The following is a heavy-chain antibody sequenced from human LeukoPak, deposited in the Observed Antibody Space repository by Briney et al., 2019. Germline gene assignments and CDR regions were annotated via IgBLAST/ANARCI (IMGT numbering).Heavy chain of an antibody. CDR1: GGSISSYY. Sequence: SETLSLTCTVSGGSISSYYWSWIRQPPGKGLEWIGYIYSSGSTNYNPSLKSRVTISVDTSKNQFSLKLSSVTAADTAVYYCARRRGAHTANALDVWGQGTMVTVSS. D-gene: IGHD3-10*01. CDR3: ARRRGAHTANALDV. J-gene: IGHJ3*01. CDR2: IYSSGST. V-gene: IGHV4-59*08.